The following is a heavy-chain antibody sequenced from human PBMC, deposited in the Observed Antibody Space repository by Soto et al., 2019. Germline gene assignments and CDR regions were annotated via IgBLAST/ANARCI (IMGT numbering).Heavy chain of an antibody. Sequence: NPGGSLRLSCAASGFTFSPYTLGCVRQAPGKGLESVSFIININSYIYYADSVNGRFTISRDDAKNSLYLQMNSLRVEDTAVYYCARVDYYDRGYFDYWGQGALVTVSS. J-gene: IGHJ4*02. V-gene: IGHV3-21*01. CDR2: IININSYI. CDR3: ARVDYYDRGYFDY. CDR1: GFTFSPYT. D-gene: IGHD3-22*01.